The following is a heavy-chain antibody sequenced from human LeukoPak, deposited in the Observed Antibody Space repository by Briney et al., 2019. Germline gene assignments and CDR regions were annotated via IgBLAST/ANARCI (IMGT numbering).Heavy chain of an antibody. Sequence: ASVKVSCKASGFTFTSSAMQWVRQARGQRLEWIGWIVVGSGNTNYAQKFQERVTITRDMSTSTAYMELSSLRSEDTAVYYCAASIAAAGTWSWFDPWGQGTLVTVSS. CDR2: IVVGSGNT. D-gene: IGHD6-13*01. CDR1: GFTFTSSA. V-gene: IGHV1-58*02. CDR3: AASIAAAGTWSWFDP. J-gene: IGHJ5*02.